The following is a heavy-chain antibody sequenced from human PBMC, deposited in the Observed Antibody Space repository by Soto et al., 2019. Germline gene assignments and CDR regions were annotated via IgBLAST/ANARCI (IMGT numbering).Heavy chain of an antibody. CDR1: GGSISTGGNY. J-gene: IGHJ5*02. CDR2: IYHSGST. Sequence: QVQLQESGPGLVKPSQTLSLTCTVSGGSISTGGNYWSWIRQHPGKGLEWIGHIYHSGSTDYNPSPKRRVTISVDTSKNQFSLKLSSVTAADTAVYYCARARGYCSGGSCYCWFDPWGQGTLVTVSS. V-gene: IGHV4-31*03. D-gene: IGHD2-15*01. CDR3: ARARGYCSGGSCYCWFDP.